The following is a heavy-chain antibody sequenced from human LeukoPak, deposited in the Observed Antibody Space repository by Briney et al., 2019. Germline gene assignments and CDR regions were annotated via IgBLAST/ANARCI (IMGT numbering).Heavy chain of an antibody. CDR1: GFTFSSYG. CDR2: ISYDGSNK. J-gene: IGHJ3*02. CDR3: DVAGNDAFDI. V-gene: IGHV3-30*03. D-gene: IGHD6-19*01. Sequence: GGSLRLSCAASGFTFSSYGMHWVRQAPGKGLEWVAVISYDGSNKYYADSVKGRFTISRDNSKNTLYLQVNSLRAEDTAVYYCDVAGNDAFDIWGQGTMVTVSS.